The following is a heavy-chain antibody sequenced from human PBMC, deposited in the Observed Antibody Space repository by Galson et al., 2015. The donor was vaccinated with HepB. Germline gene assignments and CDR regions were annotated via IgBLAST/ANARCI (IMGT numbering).Heavy chain of an antibody. CDR3: ARDRRQQLGSRPNDY. CDR2: ISGYSGNT. D-gene: IGHD6-13*01. V-gene: IGHV1-18*01. CDR1: GYTFTNYG. Sequence: SVKVSCKASGYTFTNYGISWVRQAPGQGLEWMGWISGYSGNTKYAQKLQGRLTMTTDTSSIAYMELRSLTSDDTAIYYCARDRRQQLGSRPNDYWGQGTLVTVSS. J-gene: IGHJ4*02.